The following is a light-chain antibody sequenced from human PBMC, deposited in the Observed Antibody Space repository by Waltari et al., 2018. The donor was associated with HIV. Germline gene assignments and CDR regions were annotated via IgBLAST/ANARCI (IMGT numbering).Light chain of an antibody. V-gene: IGKV1-5*03. J-gene: IGKJ2*01. CDR3: QQYNSYPYT. Sequence: DIQMTQSPSTLSASVGDRVHITCRASQSISSWLAWYRQKPGKAPKLLIYKASSLESGVPSRFSGSGSGTEFTLTISSLQPDDFATYYCQQYNSYPYTFGQGTKLEIK. CDR1: QSISSW. CDR2: KAS.